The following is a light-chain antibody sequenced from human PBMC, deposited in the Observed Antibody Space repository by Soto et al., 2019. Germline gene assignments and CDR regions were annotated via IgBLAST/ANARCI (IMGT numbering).Light chain of an antibody. Sequence: EIVMTQSAATLSVSPGERATLSCRASQSVSSNLAWYQQKPGQAPRLLIYGASTRATGIPARFSGSGSGTEFNLTISSLQSEDFVVYYCQQYKNWPLTFGGGTKVEIK. J-gene: IGKJ4*01. CDR2: GAS. CDR3: QQYKNWPLT. CDR1: QSVSSN. V-gene: IGKV3-15*01.